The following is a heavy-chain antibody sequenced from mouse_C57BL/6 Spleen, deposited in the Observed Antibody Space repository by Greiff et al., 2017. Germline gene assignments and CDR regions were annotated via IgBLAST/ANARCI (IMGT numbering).Heavy chain of an antibody. CDR2: INPNNGGT. CDR1: GYTFTDYN. D-gene: IGHD1-1*01. CDR3: ARPPIYYYGSSPWFAY. Sequence: EVKLVESGPELVKPGASVKMSCKASGYTFTDYNMHWVKQSHGKSLEWIGYINPNNGGTSYNQKFKGKATLTVNKSSSTAYMELRSLTSEDSAVYYCARPPIYYYGSSPWFAYWGQGTLVTVSA. J-gene: IGHJ3*01. V-gene: IGHV1-22*01.